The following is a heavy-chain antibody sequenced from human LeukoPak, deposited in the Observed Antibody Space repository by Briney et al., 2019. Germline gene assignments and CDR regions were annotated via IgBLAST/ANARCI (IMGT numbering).Heavy chain of an antibody. CDR2: INPNSGGT. V-gene: IGHV1-2*02. CDR3: ARTDIAAAGTDY. D-gene: IGHD6-13*01. CDR1: GYTFTGYY. Sequence: ASVKVPCKASGYTFTGYYMHWVRQAPGQGLEWMGWINPNSGGTNYAQKFQGRVTMTRDTSISTAYMELSRLRSDDTAVYYCARTDIAAAGTDYWGQGTLVTVSS. J-gene: IGHJ4*02.